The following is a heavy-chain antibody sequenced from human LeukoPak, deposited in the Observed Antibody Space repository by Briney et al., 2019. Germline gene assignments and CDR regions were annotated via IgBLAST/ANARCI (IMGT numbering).Heavy chain of an antibody. CDR3: TRAITYFYGSVTYDWFDS. D-gene: IGHD3-10*01. CDR1: GFTFSSYW. J-gene: IGHJ5*01. Sequence: HTGGSLRLSCAASGFTFSSYWVHWVRQTPGKGLMWVARIKSDGSTIYADSVQGRFTISRDNAKNTVYLQMNSLRVDDTAIYYCTRAITYFYGSVTYDWFDSWGQGTRVTVSS. V-gene: IGHV3-74*01. CDR2: IKSDGST.